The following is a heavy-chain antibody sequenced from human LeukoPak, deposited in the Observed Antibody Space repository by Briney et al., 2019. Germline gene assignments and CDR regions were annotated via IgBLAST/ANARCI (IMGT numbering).Heavy chain of an antibody. CDR3: VRILSSSSASNDAFDI. Sequence: GGSLRLSCAASGFSFSSFGTNWVRQAPGKGLEWVSSISSTSSYIYYADSVKGRFTVSRDNAKNSLSLQMNSLRAEDTALYYCVRILSSSSASNDAFDIWGQGTMVTVSS. J-gene: IGHJ3*02. CDR1: GFSFSSFG. V-gene: IGHV3-21*01. CDR2: ISSTSSYI. D-gene: IGHD6-6*01.